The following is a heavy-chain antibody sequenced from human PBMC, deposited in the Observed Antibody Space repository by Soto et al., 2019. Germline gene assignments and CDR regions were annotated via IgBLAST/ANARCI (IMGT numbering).Heavy chain of an antibody. CDR3: ARGRHCGGDCYSWAFDI. CDR2: IIPIFGTA. V-gene: IGHV1-69*13. J-gene: IGHJ3*02. CDR1: GGTFSSYA. D-gene: IGHD2-21*02. Sequence: ASVKVSCKASGGTFSSYAISWVRQAPGQGLEWMGGIIPIFGTANYAQKFQGRVTITADESTSTAYMELSSLRSEDTAVYYCARGRHCGGDCYSWAFDIWGQGTMVTVSS.